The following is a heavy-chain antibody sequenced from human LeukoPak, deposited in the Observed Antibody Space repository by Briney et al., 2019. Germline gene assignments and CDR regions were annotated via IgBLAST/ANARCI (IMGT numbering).Heavy chain of an antibody. CDR3: TQSNY. V-gene: IGHV3-73*01. J-gene: IGHJ4*02. CDR1: GFTSSGSS. CDR2: IRSKADNYAT. Sequence: GSLRLSCAASGFTSSGSSILWVRQASGKGLEWVGRIRSKADNYATAYAASVQGRCTISRDDSKSTAYLQLNSLKTEDTAVYYCTQSNYWGQGALVTVSS.